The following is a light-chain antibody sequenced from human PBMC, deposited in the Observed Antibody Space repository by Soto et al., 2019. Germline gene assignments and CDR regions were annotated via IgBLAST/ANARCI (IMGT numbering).Light chain of an antibody. J-gene: IGLJ1*01. CDR1: NSNIGSDT. Sequence: QSVLTQPPSASGTPGQRVTISCSGSNSNIGSDTVNWYQQLPGTAPKLLIYSNNQRPSGVPDRFSGSRSGTSAALAISGLQSEDEADYYCAKWDDSLNDPYVFGTGTKLTVL. CDR3: AKWDDSLNDPYV. CDR2: SNN. V-gene: IGLV1-44*01.